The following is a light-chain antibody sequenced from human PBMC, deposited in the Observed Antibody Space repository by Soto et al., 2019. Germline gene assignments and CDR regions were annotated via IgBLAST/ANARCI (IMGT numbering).Light chain of an antibody. Sequence: DIQVTQSPSTLSASVGDRVTITCRASQPISTWLAWYQEKPGKAPKLLIYDASSLEGGVPSRFSGSGSGTEFTLTISSLQPDDFETYYCHQYNYYRPTLGQGTKVDIK. J-gene: IGKJ1*01. CDR1: QPISTW. V-gene: IGKV1-5*01. CDR2: DAS. CDR3: HQYNYYRPT.